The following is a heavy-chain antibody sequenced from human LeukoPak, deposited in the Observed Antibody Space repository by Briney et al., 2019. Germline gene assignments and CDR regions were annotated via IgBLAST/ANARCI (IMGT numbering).Heavy chain of an antibody. J-gene: IGHJ4*02. CDR1: GGSISSYY. CDR2: IYYSGSS. D-gene: IGHD5-12*01. Sequence: SETLSLTCTVSGGSISSYYWSWIRQAPGKGLEWIGYIYYSGSSTYNPSLKGRLTISVDTSKNQLSLRLTSVTAADTAVYYCARAGVVATIFDYWGQGTLVTVSS. CDR3: ARAGVVATIFDY. V-gene: IGHV4-59*01.